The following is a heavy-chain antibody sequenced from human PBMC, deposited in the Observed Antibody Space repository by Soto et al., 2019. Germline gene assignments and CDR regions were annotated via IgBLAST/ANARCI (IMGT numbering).Heavy chain of an antibody. V-gene: IGHV1-18*01. CDR1: GYSFTTYG. CDR3: AREGPAPYYYYGMDV. CDR2: LSAYNGNT. Sequence: QVQLVQSGGEVKKPGASVKVSCKTSGYSFTTYGISWVRQAPGQGLEWMGWLSAYNGNTNYAQQLQDRVTMTTDTSTSTAYMELRSLRSDDTAVYYCAREGPAPYYYYGMDVWGQGSTVTVSS. J-gene: IGHJ6*02.